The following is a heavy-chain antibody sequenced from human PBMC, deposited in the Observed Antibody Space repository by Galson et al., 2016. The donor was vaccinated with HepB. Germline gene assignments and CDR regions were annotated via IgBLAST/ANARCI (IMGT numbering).Heavy chain of an antibody. V-gene: IGHV3-15*01. CDR2: IQRKNAGGTT. D-gene: IGHD3-22*01. J-gene: IGHJ4*02. CDR1: GFTFSNTW. Sequence: SLRLSCAASGFTFSNTWMSLVRQVPGKALEWVGRIQRKNAGGTTHYATPVKGRFTISRQDSKNTLSLQMNRLKTEDTAVYYCTTDVYDSTGYYYWGQGTLVTVSS. CDR3: TTDVYDSTGYYY.